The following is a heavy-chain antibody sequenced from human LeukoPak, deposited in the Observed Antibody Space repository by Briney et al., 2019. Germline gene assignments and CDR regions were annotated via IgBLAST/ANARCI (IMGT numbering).Heavy chain of an antibody. Sequence: PGGSLRLSCAASGFTVSSNYMSWVRQAPGKGLEWVSVIYSGGATFYADSVKGRFTISRDDSKNTLYLQMNSLRAEDTAVYYCARESNIGEAGILNNGGRGTLSTVS. CDR2: IYSGGAT. V-gene: IGHV3-53*01. J-gene: IGHJ4*02. D-gene: IGHD6-13*01. CDR3: ARESNIGEAGILNN. CDR1: GFTVSSNY.